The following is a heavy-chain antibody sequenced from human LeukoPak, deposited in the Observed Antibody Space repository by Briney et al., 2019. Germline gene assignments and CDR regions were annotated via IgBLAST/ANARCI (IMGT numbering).Heavy chain of an antibody. CDR2: INPNSGGT. J-gene: IGHJ4*02. V-gene: IGHV1-2*02. Sequence: GASVKVSCKASGYTFTGYYMHWGRQAPGQGLEWMGWINPNSGGTNYAQKFQGRVTMPRDTSISTAYMGRSRLRSDDTAVYYCARSGAGFWSNGPPRDYWGQGTLVTVSS. D-gene: IGHD1/OR15-1a*01. CDR3: ARSGAGFWSNGPPRDY. CDR1: GYTFTGYY.